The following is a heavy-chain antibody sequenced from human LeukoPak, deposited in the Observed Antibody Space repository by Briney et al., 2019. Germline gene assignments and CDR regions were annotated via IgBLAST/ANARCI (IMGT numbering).Heavy chain of an antibody. V-gene: IGHV3-15*01. CDR1: GGSISSYY. CDR3: TTDITMIVVVITTGSWFDP. D-gene: IGHD3-22*01. J-gene: IGHJ5*02. CDR2: IKSKTDGGTT. Sequence: KPSETLSLTCTVSGGSISSYYWSWVRQAPGKGLEWVGRIKSKTDGGTTDYAAPVKGRFTISRDDSKNTLYLQMNSLKTEDTAVYYCTTDITMIVVVITTGSWFDPWGQGTLVTVSS.